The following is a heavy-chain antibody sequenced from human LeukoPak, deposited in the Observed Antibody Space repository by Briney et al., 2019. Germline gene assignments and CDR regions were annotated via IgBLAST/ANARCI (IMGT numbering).Heavy chain of an antibody. V-gene: IGHV1-18*01. CDR2: ISAYNGNT. CDR1: GYTFTSYG. J-gene: IGHJ6*02. Sequence: AAVKVSRKASGYTFTSYGISGVRQPPEQGLEWMGWISAYNGNTNYAQKLQGRVTMTTDTSTSTAYMEVRSLGSDDTAVYYCARAGDYPYYGMDVWGQGTTVTVSS. CDR3: ARAGDYPYYGMDV. D-gene: IGHD4-17*01.